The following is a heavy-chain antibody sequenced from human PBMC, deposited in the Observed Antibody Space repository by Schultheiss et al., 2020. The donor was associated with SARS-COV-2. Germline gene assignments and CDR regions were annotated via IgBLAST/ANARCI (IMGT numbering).Heavy chain of an antibody. CDR1: GFTFSSYA. CDR3: ARDYGDYD. V-gene: IGHV3-30*01. J-gene: IGHJ4*02. D-gene: IGHD4-17*01. Sequence: GGSLRLSCAASGFTFSSYAMHWVRQAPGKGLEWVAVISYDESNKYYADSVKGRFTISRDNSKNTLYLQMNSLRAEDTAVYYCARDYGDYDWGQGTLVTVSS. CDR2: ISYDESNK.